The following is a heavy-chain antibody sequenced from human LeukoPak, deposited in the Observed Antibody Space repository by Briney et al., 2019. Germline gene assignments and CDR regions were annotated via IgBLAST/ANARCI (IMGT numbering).Heavy chain of an antibody. V-gene: IGHV1-2*02. CDR1: GYTFTGYY. D-gene: IGHD6-19*01. J-gene: IGHJ4*02. CDR2: INPNSGGT. Sequence: ASVKVSCKTSGYTFTGYYMHWVRQAPGQGLEWMGWINPNSGGTKYAQKFQGRVTMTRDTSISTACMELSRLRSDDTAVYYCVPGAGTALAGQDYYFDYWGQGTLVTVSS. CDR3: VPGAGTALAGQDYYFDY.